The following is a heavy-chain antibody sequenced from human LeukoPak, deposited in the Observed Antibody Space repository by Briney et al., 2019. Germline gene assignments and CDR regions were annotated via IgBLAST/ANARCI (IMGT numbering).Heavy chain of an antibody. Sequence: GASVKVTCKASGYTFTSYDINWVRQAPGQGLEWMGGIIPIFGTANYAQKFQGRVTITADESTSTAYMELSSLRSEDAAVYYCARVVGESGYAFDIWGQGTMVTVSS. V-gene: IGHV1-69*13. CDR3: ARVVGESGYAFDI. J-gene: IGHJ3*02. D-gene: IGHD2-15*01. CDR1: GYTFTSYD. CDR2: IIPIFGTA.